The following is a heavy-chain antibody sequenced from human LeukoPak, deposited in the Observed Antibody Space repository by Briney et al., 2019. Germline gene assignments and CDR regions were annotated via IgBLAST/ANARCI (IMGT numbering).Heavy chain of an antibody. CDR1: GFTFSSYA. Sequence: PGRSLRLSCAASGFTFSSYAMHWVRQAPGKGLKWVAVISYDGSNKYYADSVKGRFTISRDNSKNTLYLQMNSLRAEDTAVYYCARENYGDHYFDYWGQGTLVTVSS. CDR3: ARENYGDHYFDY. J-gene: IGHJ4*02. D-gene: IGHD4-17*01. CDR2: ISYDGSNK. V-gene: IGHV3-30-3*01.